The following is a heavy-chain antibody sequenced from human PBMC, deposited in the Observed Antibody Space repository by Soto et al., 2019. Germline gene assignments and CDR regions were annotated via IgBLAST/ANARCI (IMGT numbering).Heavy chain of an antibody. CDR1: GYTFTSYG. D-gene: IGHD6-13*01. CDR3: VRRHVSASGIDWFGP. Sequence: QVQLVQSGTEVKKPGASVKVSCKASGYTFTSYGIHWLRQAPGQRLEWMGWINAANGDTKYSPKFQGRVTITRDTSASTAYMEMSSLRSEDTTVYYCVRRHVSASGIDWFGPWGQGTLVTVSS. CDR2: INAANGDT. J-gene: IGHJ5*02. V-gene: IGHV1-3*01.